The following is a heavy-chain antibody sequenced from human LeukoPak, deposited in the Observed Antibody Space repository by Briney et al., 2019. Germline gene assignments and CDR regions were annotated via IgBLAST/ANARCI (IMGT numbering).Heavy chain of an antibody. D-gene: IGHD6-6*01. CDR3: AKDRYSSSSYFDY. J-gene: IGHJ4*02. CDR1: GFTFDDYA. V-gene: IGHV3-9*03. CDR2: INWNSGSI. Sequence: PGGSLRLSCAASGFTFDDYAMRWVRQAPGKGLEWVSGINWNSGSIGYAYSVRGRFTISRDNAKNSLYLQMNSLRAEDMALYYCAKDRYSSSSYFDYLGQGTLVTGSS.